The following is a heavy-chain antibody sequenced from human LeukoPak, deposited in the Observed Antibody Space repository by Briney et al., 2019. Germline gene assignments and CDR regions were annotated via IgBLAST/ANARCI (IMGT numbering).Heavy chain of an antibody. V-gene: IGHV3-21*01. CDR2: ISSSSSYI. Sequence: TGGSLRLSCAASGFTFSSYSMNWVRQAPGKGLEWASSISSSSSYIYYADSVKGRFTISRDNAKNSLYLQMNSLRAEDTAVYYCARGAYYYYYGMDVWGQGTTVTVSS. CDR1: GFTFSSYS. CDR3: ARGAYYYYYGMDV. J-gene: IGHJ6*02.